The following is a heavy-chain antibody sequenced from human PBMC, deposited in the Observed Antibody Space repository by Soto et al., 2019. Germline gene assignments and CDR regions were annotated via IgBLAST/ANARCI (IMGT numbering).Heavy chain of an antibody. V-gene: IGHV1-18*01. CDR1: GNTFARHC. D-gene: IGHD2-21*01. CDR2: ISGFNGQT. Sequence: GASVKVSCKTSGNTFARHCFSWVRQAPGQGLEWMGWISGFNGQTNYALKFQGRVTLTTDASTSTAYMELRSLRSDDTAVYFCARVDPRGVAVVRDYWGQGTLVTVSS. CDR3: ARVDPRGVAVVRDY. J-gene: IGHJ4*02.